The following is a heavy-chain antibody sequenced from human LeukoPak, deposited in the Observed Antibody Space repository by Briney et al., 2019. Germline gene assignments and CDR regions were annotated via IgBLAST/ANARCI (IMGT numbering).Heavy chain of an antibody. V-gene: IGHV1-18*01. CDR3: ARDGSSSWYAY. CDR1: GYTFTSYG. Sequence: ASVKVSCKASGYTFTSYGISWVRQAPGQGLEWMGWISPYNSNTNYAQKLQGRVTMTADTSTSTAYMDLRSLSSDDTAVYYCARDGSSSWYAYWGQGTLVTVSS. D-gene: IGHD6-13*01. CDR2: ISPYNSNT. J-gene: IGHJ4*02.